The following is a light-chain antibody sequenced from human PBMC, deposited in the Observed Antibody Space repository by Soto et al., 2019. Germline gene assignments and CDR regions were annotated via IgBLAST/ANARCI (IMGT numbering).Light chain of an antibody. CDR3: QQYGRFPST. Sequence: DIVLTQSPGTLSLSPGERATLSCRASQSVSRNSVAWYQQKPGPATRLLIYGASNAATGIPGRCSSRGAGTYSNITSSILEPEDAAEYYWQQYGRFPSTFGQGTKVEIK. J-gene: IGKJ4*01. CDR1: QSVSRNS. CDR2: GAS. V-gene: IGKV3-20*01.